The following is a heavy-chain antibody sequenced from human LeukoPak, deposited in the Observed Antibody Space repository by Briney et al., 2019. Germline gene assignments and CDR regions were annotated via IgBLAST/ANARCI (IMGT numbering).Heavy chain of an antibody. CDR2: IYYSGST. V-gene: IGHV4-39*01. CDR1: GGSISSSSYY. CDR3: ARHDGFIPYNWFDP. D-gene: IGHD5-24*01. J-gene: IGHJ5*02. Sequence: PSETLSLTCTVSGGSISSSSYYWGWIRQPPGKGLEWIGSIYYSGSTYYNPSLKSRVTISVDTSRNQFSLKLSSVTAADTAVYYCARHDGFIPYNWFDPWGQGTLVTVSS.